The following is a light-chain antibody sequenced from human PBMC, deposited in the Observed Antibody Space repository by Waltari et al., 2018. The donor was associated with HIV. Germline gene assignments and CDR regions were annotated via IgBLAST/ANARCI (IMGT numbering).Light chain of an antibody. CDR1: QSVSSY. J-gene: IGKJ4*01. V-gene: IGKV3-11*01. Sequence: EIVLTQSPATLGLSPGERATLSCRASQSVSSYLAWYQQEPGQAPRLLIYDASNRATGIPSRFSGSGSGTDFTLTISSLEPEDSAVYYCQQRSTWPLTFGGGTKVETK. CDR2: DAS. CDR3: QQRSTWPLT.